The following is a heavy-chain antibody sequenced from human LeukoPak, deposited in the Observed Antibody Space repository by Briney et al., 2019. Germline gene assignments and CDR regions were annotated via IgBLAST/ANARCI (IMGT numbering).Heavy chain of an antibody. V-gene: IGHV3-7*04. Sequence: GRTLRLSCAASGFTFSTYWMTWVRQTPGKGPEWVAHIKENGSATYTVDSVKGRFTISRDNAKTTLYLQMNSLRAENTAVYHSARASPGYLAYDSWGHGTLVTASS. J-gene: IGHJ5*01. CDR2: IKENGSAT. CDR1: GFTFSTYW. CDR3: ARASPGYLAYDS. D-gene: IGHD1-1*01.